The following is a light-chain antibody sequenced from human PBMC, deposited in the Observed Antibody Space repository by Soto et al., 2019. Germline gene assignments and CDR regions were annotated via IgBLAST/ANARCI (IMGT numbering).Light chain of an antibody. CDR1: SSDIGAHNF. CDR2: EVI. CDR3: NSYTTSNTFV. J-gene: IGLJ1*01. V-gene: IGLV2-14*03. Sequence: QSVLTQPASVSGSPGQAITVSCSGTSSDIGAHNFVSWYQQHPGKAPKLIIYEVINRPSGVSDRFSGSKSGNTASLTISGLQSEDEADYYCNSYTTSNTFVFGSGTKVTDL.